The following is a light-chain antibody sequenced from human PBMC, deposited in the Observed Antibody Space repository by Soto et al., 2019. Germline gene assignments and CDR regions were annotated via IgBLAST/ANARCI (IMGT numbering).Light chain of an antibody. J-gene: IGKJ1*01. V-gene: IGKV1-5*01. CDR1: QSISSS. CDR3: QQYNTFST. Sequence: DIQMTRSPSTLSASVGDRVTITCRASQSISSSLAWYQQRPGKAPKLLIYDASSLQSGVPSRFSGSGSGTEFTLTISSLQPDDFATYYCQQYNTFSTFGQGTKVDIK. CDR2: DAS.